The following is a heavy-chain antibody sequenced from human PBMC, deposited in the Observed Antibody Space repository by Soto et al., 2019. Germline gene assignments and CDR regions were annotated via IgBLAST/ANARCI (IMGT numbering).Heavy chain of an antibody. J-gene: IGHJ5*02. CDR3: ARLGLFGVVIPSGNWFDP. V-gene: IGHV4-59*08. CDR1: GGSISSYY. CDR2: IYYSGST. D-gene: IGHD3-3*01. Sequence: PSETLSLTCTVSGGSISSYYWSWIRQPPGKGLEWIGYIYYSGSTNYNPSLKSRVTISVDTSKNQFSLKLSSVTAADTAVYYCARLGLFGVVIPSGNWFDPWGQGTLVTVSS.